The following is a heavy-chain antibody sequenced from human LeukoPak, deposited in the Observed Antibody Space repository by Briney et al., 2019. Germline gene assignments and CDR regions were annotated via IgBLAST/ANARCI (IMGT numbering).Heavy chain of an antibody. CDR2: IRSKAYGGTT. CDR3: ARQPESGGDFYVWFDP. Sequence: GGSLRLSCTASGFTFGDYPMNWVRQAPGKGLEWAGFIRSKAYGGTTEHAASVKGRFTISRDDSKSIAYLQMNSLKTEDTAVYYCARQPESGGDFYVWFDPWGQGTLVIVSS. J-gene: IGHJ5*02. V-gene: IGHV3-49*04. D-gene: IGHD2/OR15-2a*01. CDR1: GFTFGDYP.